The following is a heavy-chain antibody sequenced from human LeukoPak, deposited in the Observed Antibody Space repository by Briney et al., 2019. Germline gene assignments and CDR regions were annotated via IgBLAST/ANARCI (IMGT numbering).Heavy chain of an antibody. D-gene: IGHD3-3*01. CDR3: ARGDFREDLVVDY. Sequence: GALRPSCAASGFPFSSYAMHWGRPAPGKGLGGVAVISYDGSNKYYADSVKGRFTISRDNSKNTLYLQMNSLRAEDTAVYYCARGDFREDLVVDYWGQGTLVTVSS. CDR2: ISYDGSNK. V-gene: IGHV3-30-3*01. CDR1: GFPFSSYA. J-gene: IGHJ4*02.